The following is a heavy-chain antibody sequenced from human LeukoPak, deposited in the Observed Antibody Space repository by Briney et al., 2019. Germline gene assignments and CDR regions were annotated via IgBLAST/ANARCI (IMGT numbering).Heavy chain of an antibody. CDR3: ARDRYAFDY. CDR2: IYHSGST. Sequence: SETLSLTCTISGDSITKKNFFWGWIRQPPGKGLEWIGSIYHSGSTYYNPSLKSRVTISVDTSKNQFSLKLSSVTAADTAVYYCARDRYAFDYWGQGTLVTVSS. V-gene: IGHV4-39*07. CDR1: GDSITKKNFF. D-gene: IGHD5-12*01. J-gene: IGHJ4*02.